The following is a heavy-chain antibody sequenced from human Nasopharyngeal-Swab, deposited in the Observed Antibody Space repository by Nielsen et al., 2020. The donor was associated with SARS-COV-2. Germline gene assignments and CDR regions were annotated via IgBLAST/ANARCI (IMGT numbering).Heavy chain of an antibody. CDR2: ISGSGATS. CDR1: GFTFSSYV. J-gene: IGHJ5*02. Sequence: GESLKISCAASGFTFSSYVMTWVRQAPGKGLECVSAISGSGATSYYADSVKGRFAISRDNSKNTLFLQMNSLRAGDTAVYYCARGYYDSSGYYNWFDPWGQGTLVTVSS. V-gene: IGHV3-23*01. D-gene: IGHD3-22*01. CDR3: ARGYYDSSGYYNWFDP.